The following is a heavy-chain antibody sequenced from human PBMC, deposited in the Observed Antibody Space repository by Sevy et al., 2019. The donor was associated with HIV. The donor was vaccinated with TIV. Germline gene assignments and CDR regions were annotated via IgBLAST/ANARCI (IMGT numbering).Heavy chain of an antibody. CDR3: ARDCSAYDTYYYCYGLDV. CDR2: IKQDGSEK. V-gene: IGHV3-7*01. CDR1: GFTFNSYW. D-gene: IGHD5-12*01. Sequence: GGSLRLSCAASGFTFNSYWMSWVRQAPGKGLEWVANIKQDGSEKYYVDSVKGRFTISRDNSQNSLFLQMNNLRAEDMAVDYCARDCSAYDTYYYCYGLDVWGQGTTVTVSS. J-gene: IGHJ6*02.